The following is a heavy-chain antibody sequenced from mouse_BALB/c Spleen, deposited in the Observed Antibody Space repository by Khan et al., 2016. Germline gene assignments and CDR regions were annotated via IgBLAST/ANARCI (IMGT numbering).Heavy chain of an antibody. CDR3: SSVYFDY. J-gene: IGHJ2*01. CDR2: IRSKANNNAT. Sequence: EVKLEASGGGLVQPGGSMKLSCAASGFTFSDAWMDWVRQFPEKGLEWVAEIRSKANNNATYYAEPVKARLTISRDDPKSSVYLQMNDLRGEDTCINYCSSVYFDYWGQCTPLTVSA. V-gene: IGHV6-6*01. CDR1: GFTFSDAW.